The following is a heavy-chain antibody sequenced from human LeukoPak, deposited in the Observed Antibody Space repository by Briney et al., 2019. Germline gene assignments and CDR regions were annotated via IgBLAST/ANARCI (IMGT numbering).Heavy chain of an antibody. CDR1: GFTFSSYW. Sequence: HPGGSLRLSCAASGFTFSSYWMSWVRQAPGKGLEWVSSISSSGVYIYYADSLKGRFTISRDNAKDSLYLQMNSLRAEDTAVYYCARASREGDAFDIWGQGTMVTVSS. CDR2: ISSSGVYI. J-gene: IGHJ3*02. CDR3: ARASREGDAFDI. D-gene: IGHD1-26*01. V-gene: IGHV3-21*01.